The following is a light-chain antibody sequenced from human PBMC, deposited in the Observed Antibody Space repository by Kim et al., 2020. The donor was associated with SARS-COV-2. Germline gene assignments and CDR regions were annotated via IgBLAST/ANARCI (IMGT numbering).Light chain of an antibody. CDR1: SSDVGSYNL. V-gene: IGLV2-23*02. CDR2: EVS. CDR3: CSYAGSSIVV. Sequence: QSALTQPPSVSGSPGQSVTISCTGTSSDVGSYNLVSWYQQHPGKAPKLMIYEVSKRPSGVSNRFSGSKSGNTASLTISGLQAEDEADYYCCSYAGSSIVVFGGGTQVTVL. J-gene: IGLJ2*01.